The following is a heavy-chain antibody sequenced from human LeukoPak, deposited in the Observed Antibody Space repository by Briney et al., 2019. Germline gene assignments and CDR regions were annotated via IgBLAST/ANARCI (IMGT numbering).Heavy chain of an antibody. D-gene: IGHD2-8*02. J-gene: IGHJ4*02. CDR2: IRDHTTV. Sequence: GGSLRLSCAASGFTYSSYTMNWVRQAPGKGLEWISFIRDHTTVDYADSVKGRFTITRDNAKNSLYLQMNNLRAEDTAVYYCVRDHLWSFDYWGQGNLVTVSS. CDR1: GFTYSSYT. V-gene: IGHV3-69-1*01. CDR3: VRDHLWSFDY.